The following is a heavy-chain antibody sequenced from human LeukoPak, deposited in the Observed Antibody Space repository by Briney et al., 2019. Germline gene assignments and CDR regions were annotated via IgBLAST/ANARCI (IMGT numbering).Heavy chain of an antibody. Sequence: GASVKVSCKASGGTFSSYAISWVRQAPGQGLEWMGGIIPIFGTANYAQKFQGRVTITADESTSTAYMELSSLRSEDTAVYYCARDDFGSTSRSYWGQGTLVTVSS. V-gene: IGHV1-69*01. CDR1: GGTFSSYA. CDR2: IIPIFGTA. J-gene: IGHJ4*02. D-gene: IGHD2-2*01. CDR3: ARDDFGSTSRSY.